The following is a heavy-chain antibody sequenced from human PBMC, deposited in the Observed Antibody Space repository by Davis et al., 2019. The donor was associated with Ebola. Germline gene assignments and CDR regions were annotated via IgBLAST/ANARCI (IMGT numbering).Heavy chain of an antibody. CDR3: ARDEHNYYYDSSGYYLSPAEYFQH. J-gene: IGHJ1*01. D-gene: IGHD3-22*01. CDR1: GGSFSGYY. CDR2: INHSGST. V-gene: IGHV4-34*01. Sequence: MPSETLSLTCAVYGGSFSGYYWSWIRQPPGKGLEWIGEINHSGSTNYNPSLKSRVTISVDTSKNQFSLKLSSVTAADTAVYYCARDEHNYYYDSSGYYLSPAEYFQHWGQGTLVTVSS.